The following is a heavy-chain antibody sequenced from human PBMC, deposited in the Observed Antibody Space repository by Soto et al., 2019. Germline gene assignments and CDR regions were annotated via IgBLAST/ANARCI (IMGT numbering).Heavy chain of an antibody. J-gene: IGHJ3*02. D-gene: IGHD2-2*02. CDR2: ISAYNGNT. V-gene: IGHV1-18*01. CDR1: GYTFTSYG. Sequence: ASVKVSCKASGYTFTSYGISWVRQAPGQGLEWMGWISAYNGNTNYAQKLQGRVTMTTDTSTSTAYMELRSLRSDDTAVYYCARDPGGILRRIYRNDAFDIWGQGTMVTVSS. CDR3: ARDPGGILRRIYRNDAFDI.